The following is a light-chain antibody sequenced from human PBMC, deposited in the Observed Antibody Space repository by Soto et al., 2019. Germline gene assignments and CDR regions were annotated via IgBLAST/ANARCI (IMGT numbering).Light chain of an antibody. J-gene: IGKJ2*01. CDR1: QSVNIY. V-gene: IGKV3D-15*02. Sequence: EIVMTQSPATLSVSPGERATLSCRASQSVNIYLAWYQQKPGQAPRLLIFGASYRATGIPARFSGSGSGTEFNLTISSLQSEDFAVYFCQQYGSSPYTFGQGTKLEIK. CDR2: GAS. CDR3: QQYGSSPYT.